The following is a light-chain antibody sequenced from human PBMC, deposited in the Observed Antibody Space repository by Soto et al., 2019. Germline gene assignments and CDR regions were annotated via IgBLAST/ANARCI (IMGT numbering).Light chain of an antibody. CDR3: QQRSNWPRT. J-gene: IGKJ1*01. CDR1: QSISTY. CDR2: DAS. V-gene: IGKV3-11*01. Sequence: EIVLTQSPATLSLSPGERATLSCRASQSISTYLAWYQQKPGQAPRLLIYDASNTATDIPARFSGSGSGTDFTLTISSLEPEDVAVYYCQQRSNWPRTFGQGTKVEIK.